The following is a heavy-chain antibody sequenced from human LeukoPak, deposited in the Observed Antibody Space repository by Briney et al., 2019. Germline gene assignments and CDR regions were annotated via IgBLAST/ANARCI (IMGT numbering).Heavy chain of an antibody. CDR2: IYYSGST. Sequence: SETLSLTCTVSGGSISSSSYYWGWIRQPPGKGLEWIGSIYYSGSTYYNPSLKSRVTISVDTSKNQFSLKLSSVTAADTAVYYCARQGFSSGYYYTPGAFDIWGQGTMVTVSS. V-gene: IGHV4-39*01. J-gene: IGHJ3*02. CDR3: ARQGFSSGYYYTPGAFDI. CDR1: GGSISSSSYY. D-gene: IGHD3-22*01.